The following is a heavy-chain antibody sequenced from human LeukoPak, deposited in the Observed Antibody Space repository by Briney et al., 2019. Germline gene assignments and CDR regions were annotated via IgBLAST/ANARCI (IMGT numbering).Heavy chain of an antibody. J-gene: IGHJ4*02. CDR1: GGSFSGYY. CDR2: INHSGST. V-gene: IGHV4-34*01. Sequence: SETLSLTCAVYGGSFSGYYWSWIRQPPGKGLEWIGEINHSGSTNYSPSLKSRVTISVDTSKNQFSLKLSSVTAADTAVYYYAGTLEWLLYYFDYWGQGTLVTVSS. CDR3: AGTLEWLLYYFDY. D-gene: IGHD3-3*01.